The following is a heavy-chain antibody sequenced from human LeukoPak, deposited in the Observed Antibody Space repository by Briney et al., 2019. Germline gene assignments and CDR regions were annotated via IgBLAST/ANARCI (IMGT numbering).Heavy chain of an antibody. D-gene: IGHD1-1*01. CDR2: ISASGGST. V-gene: IGHV3-23*01. CDR1: GFTFSSYS. J-gene: IGHJ4*02. Sequence: GGSLRLSCAASGFTFSSYSMNWVRQAPGKGLEWVSGISASGGSTYYADSVKGRFTISRDNSKNTVYLQMNSLRGEDTAVYYCAKDPRGSLERRGHFDFWGQGTLVTVSS. CDR3: AKDPRGSLERRGHFDF.